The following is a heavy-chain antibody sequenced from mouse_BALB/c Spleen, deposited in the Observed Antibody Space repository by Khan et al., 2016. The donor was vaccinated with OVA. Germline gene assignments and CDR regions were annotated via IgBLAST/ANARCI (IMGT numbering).Heavy chain of an antibody. CDR3: ARAYYGNYREAMDY. Sequence: QVQLKESGPGLVAPSQSLSITCIVSGFSLTGYGVNWVRQPPGKGLEWLGMIWGDGSTDYNSALKSRLSISKDNSKSQVFLKMNSLQTDDTARYYGARAYYGNYREAMDYWGQGTSVTVSS. V-gene: IGHV2-6-7*01. J-gene: IGHJ4*01. CDR1: GFSLTGYG. CDR2: IWGDGST. D-gene: IGHD2-10*01.